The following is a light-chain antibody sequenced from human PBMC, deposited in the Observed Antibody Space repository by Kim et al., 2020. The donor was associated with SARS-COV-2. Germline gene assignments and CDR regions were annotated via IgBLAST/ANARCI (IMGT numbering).Light chain of an antibody. CDR2: DTS. V-gene: IGLV7-46*01. Sequence: RAATPPLAYGTGAVPSGHYPYWFQQRPRQAPRTLIYDTSNKHSRTPARFSGSLLGGKAALTLSGAQPEDEAEYYCLLSYSGAYVFGTGTKVTVL. J-gene: IGLJ1*01. CDR1: TGAVPSGHY. CDR3: LLSYSGAYV.